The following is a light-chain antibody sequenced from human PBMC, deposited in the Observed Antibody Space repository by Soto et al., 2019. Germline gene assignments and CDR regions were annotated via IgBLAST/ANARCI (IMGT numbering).Light chain of an antibody. J-gene: IGLJ2*01. CDR1: SSDVGGYNY. V-gene: IGLV2-8*01. Sequence: QSVLTQPPSASGSPGQSVTISCTGTSSDVGGYNYVSWYQHYPDKAPKLIIYEVYKRPSGVPDRFSGSKSGNTASLTVSGLQAEDEAEYYCSSYAASDSFVVFGGGTKLTVL. CDR2: EVY. CDR3: SSYAASDSFVV.